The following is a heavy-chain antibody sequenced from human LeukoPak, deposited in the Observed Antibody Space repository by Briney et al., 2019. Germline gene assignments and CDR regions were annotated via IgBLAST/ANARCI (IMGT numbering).Heavy chain of an antibody. J-gene: IGHJ5*02. Sequence: SETLSLTWTVSGGSISSGSYYWSWIRQPAGKGLEWIGRIYTSGSTNYNPSLKSRVTISVDTSKNQFSLKLSSVTAADTAVYYCARESHYYGSTGRFDPWGQGTLVTVSS. CDR3: ARESHYYGSTGRFDP. CDR2: IYTSGST. V-gene: IGHV4-61*02. D-gene: IGHD3-10*01. CDR1: GGSISSGSYY.